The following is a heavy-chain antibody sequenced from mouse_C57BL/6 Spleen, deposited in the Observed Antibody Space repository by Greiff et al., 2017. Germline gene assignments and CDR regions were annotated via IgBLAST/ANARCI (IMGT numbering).Heavy chain of an antibody. CDR3: TREGYYCGSSYGWYFDV. Sequence: VKLVESGAELVRPGASVTLSCKASGYTFTDYEMHWVKQTPVHGLEWIGAIDPETGGTAYNQKFKGKAILTADKSSSTAYMELSSLTSEDSAVYYCTREGYYCGSSYGWYFDVWGTGTTVTVSS. CDR2: IDPETGGT. V-gene: IGHV1-15*01. D-gene: IGHD1-1*01. J-gene: IGHJ1*03. CDR1: GYTFTDYE.